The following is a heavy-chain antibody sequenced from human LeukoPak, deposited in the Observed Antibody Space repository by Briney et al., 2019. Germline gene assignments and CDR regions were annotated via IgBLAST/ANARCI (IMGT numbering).Heavy chain of an antibody. Sequence: GGSLRLSCAASGFTFSTFWMSWVRQAPGKGLEWVANINQDGSEKYYVDPMKGRFTVSRDNAKNSLYLQMDSLRAEDTAVCYCARGGTFVSDYWGQGTLVTVSS. J-gene: IGHJ4*02. CDR1: GFTFSTFW. CDR3: ARGGTFVSDY. V-gene: IGHV3-7*01. CDR2: INQDGSEK. D-gene: IGHD1-1*01.